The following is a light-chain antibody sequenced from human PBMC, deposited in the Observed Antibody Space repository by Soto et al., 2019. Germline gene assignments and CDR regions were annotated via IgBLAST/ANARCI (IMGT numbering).Light chain of an antibody. V-gene: IGKV3-15*01. CDR1: QSVGNH. CDR2: GAS. CDR3: QQYNNWPRAT. Sequence: DTVMTQSPATLSVSPGERASLSCGASQSVGNHLAWYRQNPGQAPRLLVYGASTRATGFPARFSGSGSGTEFNITISSLQSEDSAIYYCQQYNNWPRATFGGGTKVDIK. J-gene: IGKJ4*01.